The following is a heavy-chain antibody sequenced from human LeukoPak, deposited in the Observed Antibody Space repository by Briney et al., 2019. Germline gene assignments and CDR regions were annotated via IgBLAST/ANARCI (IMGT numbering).Heavy chain of an antibody. J-gene: IGHJ4*02. Sequence: GGSLRLSCAASGFTFSSYNMNWVRQAPGKGLEWVANIKQDGSEKYYVDSVKGRFTISRDNVKNSLYLQMNSLRAEDTAVYYCARVRGSYSKDYWGQGTLVTVSS. CDR1: GFTFSSYN. CDR3: ARVRGSYSKDY. D-gene: IGHD1-26*01. V-gene: IGHV3-7*01. CDR2: IKQDGSEK.